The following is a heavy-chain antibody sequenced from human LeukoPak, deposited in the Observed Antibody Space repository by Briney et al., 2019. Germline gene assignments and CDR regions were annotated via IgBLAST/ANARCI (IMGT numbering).Heavy chain of an antibody. CDR1: GSSISSYY. V-gene: IGHV4-59*01. CDR3: ARDTREDTAKPYFDH. CDR2: IYYSGST. Sequence: SETLRLTCTVSGSSISSYYWSWIRQPPGKGLEWIGYIYYSGSTKYNPSLKSRVTISVDTSKNQFSLNLSSVTAADTAVYYCARDTREDTAKPYFDHWGQGNVHRVSS. D-gene: IGHD5-18*01. J-gene: IGHJ4*02.